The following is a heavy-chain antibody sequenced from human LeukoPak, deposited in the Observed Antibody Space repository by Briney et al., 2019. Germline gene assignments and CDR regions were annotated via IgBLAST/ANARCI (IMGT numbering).Heavy chain of an antibody. CDR3: AREKEDYDSSGYYSYFDY. D-gene: IGHD3-22*01. Sequence: GGSLRLSCAASGFTVSSNYMTWVRQAPGKGLEWVSVIYSDGSTYYADSVEGRFTISRDNSKNTLYLQMNSLRAEDTAVYYCAREKEDYDSSGYYSYFDYWGQGILVTVSS. V-gene: IGHV3-66*02. J-gene: IGHJ4*02. CDR1: GFTVSSNY. CDR2: IYSDGST.